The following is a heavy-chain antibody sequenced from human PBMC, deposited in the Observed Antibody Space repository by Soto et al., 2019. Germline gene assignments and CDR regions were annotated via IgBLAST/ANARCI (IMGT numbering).Heavy chain of an antibody. CDR2: ISGSGDSK. D-gene: IGHD2-8*01. V-gene: IGHV3-23*01. CDR1: VCNFGGYA. Sequence: PWVSLGLSWAAAVCNFGGYAVTWVRQDPWKGLEGVSAISGSGDSKYYADSVKGRFTISRDQSKNALYLQMHSLRAEDTAVYFCAKERDNGADRYYFDYWGQGTLVSGSS. J-gene: IGHJ4*02. CDR3: AKERDNGADRYYFDY.